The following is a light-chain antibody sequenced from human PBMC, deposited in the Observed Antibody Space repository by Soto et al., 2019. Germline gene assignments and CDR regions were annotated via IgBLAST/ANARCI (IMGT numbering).Light chain of an antibody. CDR2: GVS. J-gene: IGKJ2*01. CDR3: QQLNSFPQA. Sequence: EIVMTQSPGTLSVSPGERATLSCRASQSVSVNLAWYQQKPGQAPRLLIYGVSTRATGIPARFSGSESGTEFTLTISSLQSEDFAVYYCQQLNSFPQAFGQGTELEIK. V-gene: IGKV3-15*01. CDR1: QSVSVN.